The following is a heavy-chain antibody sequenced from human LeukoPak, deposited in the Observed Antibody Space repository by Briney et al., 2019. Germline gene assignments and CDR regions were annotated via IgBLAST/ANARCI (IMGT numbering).Heavy chain of an antibody. Sequence: PGRSLRLSCAASGFTFRNFGMHWVRQAPGKGLEWMAVIWYDGGETYYADSLKGRFTISRDNSKNMLCLQTNSLRAEDTAVYYCVRDRNALQFLDYWGQGTVVTVSS. V-gene: IGHV3-33*01. D-gene: IGHD3-3*01. CDR1: GFTFRNFG. CDR2: IWYDGGET. CDR3: VRDRNALQFLDY. J-gene: IGHJ4*02.